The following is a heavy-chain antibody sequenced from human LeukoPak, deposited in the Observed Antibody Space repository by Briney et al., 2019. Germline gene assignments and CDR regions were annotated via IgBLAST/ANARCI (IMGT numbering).Heavy chain of an antibody. V-gene: IGHV1-8*01. CDR1: GYTFTSYD. CDR3: ARARKKGKYYFDY. J-gene: IGHJ4*02. D-gene: IGHD1-14*01. CDR2: MNPNSGNT. Sequence: ASVKVSCKASGYTFTSYDINWVRQATGQGLEWMGWMNPNSGNTGYAQKFQGRVTMTRNTSISTAYIELSSLRSEDTAVYYCARARKKGKYYFDYWGQGTLVTVSS.